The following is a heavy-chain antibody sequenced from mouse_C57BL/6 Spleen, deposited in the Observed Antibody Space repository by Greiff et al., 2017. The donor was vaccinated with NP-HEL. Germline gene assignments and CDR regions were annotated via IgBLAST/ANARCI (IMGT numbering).Heavy chain of an antibody. CDR1: GYTFTDYN. J-gene: IGHJ4*01. CDR3: ARSHYYGSSYGAMDY. V-gene: IGHV1-22*01. Sequence: EVQLQQSGPELVKPGASVKMSCKASGYTFTDYNMHWVKQSHGKSLEWIGYINPNNGGTSYNQKFKGKATLTVNKSSSTAYMEIRSLTSEDSAVYYCARSHYYGSSYGAMDYWGQGTSVTVSS. D-gene: IGHD1-1*01. CDR2: INPNNGGT.